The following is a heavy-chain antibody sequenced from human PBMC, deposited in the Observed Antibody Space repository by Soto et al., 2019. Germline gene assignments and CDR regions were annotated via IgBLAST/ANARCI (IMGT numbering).Heavy chain of an antibody. J-gene: IGHJ4*02. D-gene: IGHD1-7*01. CDR2: ISTTGNT. V-gene: IGHV4-4*07. CDR1: GDTNTSFS. Sequence: QVQLQESGPGLVKPSETLSLTCTVSGDTNTSFSWNWIRQSAGKGLEWIGRISTTGNTHYNPSLESRVTMSLDTSKNQFSLKLTSVTAADTAVYYCEGESGENWSYEAYWGQGTLVTVSS. CDR3: EGESGENWSYEAY.